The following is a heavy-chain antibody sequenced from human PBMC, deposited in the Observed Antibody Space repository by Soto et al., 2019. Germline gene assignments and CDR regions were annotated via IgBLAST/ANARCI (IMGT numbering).Heavy chain of an antibody. Sequence: YADSVKGRFTISRDNSKNTLYLQMNSLRAEDTAVYYCARDGSSSWYEYYGMDVWGQGTTVTVSS. D-gene: IGHD6-13*01. V-gene: IGHV3-33*01. CDR3: ARDGSSSWYEYYGMDV. J-gene: IGHJ6*02.